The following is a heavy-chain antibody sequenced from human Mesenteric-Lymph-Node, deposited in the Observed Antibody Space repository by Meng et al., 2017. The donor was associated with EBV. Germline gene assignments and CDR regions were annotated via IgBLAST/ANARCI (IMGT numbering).Heavy chain of an antibody. D-gene: IGHD1-26*01. Sequence: RLQQRGAGLLSLSQSWSRPGAAQVESFNVSCWGWFRQHPGKGMGWIGEIKQSGSTKYSPSLKRRVTISTDTSKSQFSLKVTSVPAADTAVYYCSMWDISRLRDYWDQGNLVTVSS. V-gene: IGHV4-34*02. CDR1: VESFNVSC. CDR2: IKQSGST. J-gene: IGHJ4*02. CDR3: SMWDISRLRDY.